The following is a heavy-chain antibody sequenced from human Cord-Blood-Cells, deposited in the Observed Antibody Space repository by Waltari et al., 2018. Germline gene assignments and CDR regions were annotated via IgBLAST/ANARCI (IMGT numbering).Heavy chain of an antibody. V-gene: IGHV4-59*11. CDR1: GASISSHY. Sequence: QVQLQESGPGLVKPSETLSLTCTVSGASISSHYCSWLRQPPGKGLEWIGYIYYSGSTNYNPSLKSRVTISVDTSKNQFSLKLSSVTAADTAVYYCARGSIAVAGTGFDYWGQGTLVTVSS. D-gene: IGHD6-19*01. CDR2: IYYSGST. J-gene: IGHJ4*02. CDR3: ARGSIAVAGTGFDY.